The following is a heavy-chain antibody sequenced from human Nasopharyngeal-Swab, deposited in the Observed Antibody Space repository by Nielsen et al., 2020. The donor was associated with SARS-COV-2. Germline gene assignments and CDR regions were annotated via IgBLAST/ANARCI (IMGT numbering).Heavy chain of an antibody. CDR1: GFTFGDYA. J-gene: IGHJ6*03. V-gene: IGHV3-49*04. D-gene: IGHD6-19*01. Sequence: GGSLRLSCTASGFTFGDYAMRWVRQAPGKGLEWVGFIRSKAYGGTTEYAASVKGRFTVSRDDSKSIAYLQMNSLKTEDTAVYYCTRETRIAVAGTLLYYYYYYMDVWGKGTTVTVSS. CDR3: TRETRIAVAGTLLYYYYYYMDV. CDR2: IRSKAYGGTT.